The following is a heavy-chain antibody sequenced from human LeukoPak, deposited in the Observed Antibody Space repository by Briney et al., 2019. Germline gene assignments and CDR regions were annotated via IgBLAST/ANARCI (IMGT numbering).Heavy chain of an antibody. CDR3: ARPFMTTVSAAPSDY. Sequence: SETLSLTCAVYGGSFSGYYWSWTRQPPGKGLEWIGEINHSGSTNYNPSLKSRVTISVDTSKNQFSLKLSSVTAADTAVYYCARPFMTTVSAAPSDYWGQGTLVTVSS. CDR2: INHSGST. V-gene: IGHV4-34*01. J-gene: IGHJ4*02. D-gene: IGHD4-17*01. CDR1: GGSFSGYY.